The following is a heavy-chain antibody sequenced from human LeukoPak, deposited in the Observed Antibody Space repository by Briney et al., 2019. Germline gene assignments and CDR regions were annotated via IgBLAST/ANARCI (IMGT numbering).Heavy chain of an antibody. J-gene: IGHJ5*02. D-gene: IGHD3-3*01. Sequence: ASVKVSCKASGYTFTGYYMHWVRQAPGQGLEWMGWINPNSGGTNYAQKFQGRVTMTRDTSISTAYMELSRLRSDDTAVYYCAREEGITIFGVASNWFDPWGQGTLVTVSS. V-gene: IGHV1-2*02. CDR3: AREEGITIFGVASNWFDP. CDR2: INPNSGGT. CDR1: GYTFTGYY.